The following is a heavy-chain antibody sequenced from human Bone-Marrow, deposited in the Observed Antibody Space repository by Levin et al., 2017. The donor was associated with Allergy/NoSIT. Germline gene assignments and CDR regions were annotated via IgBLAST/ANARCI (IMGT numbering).Heavy chain of an antibody. CDR1: GGFISSNNHF. V-gene: IGHV4-31*03. CDR3: ARDVGANYNGSGRYVNPLPYDWYFDL. D-gene: IGHD3-10*01. CDR2: LSSLFLP. J-gene: IGHJ2*01. Sequence: TLSLTCTVSGGFISSNNHFWSWIRQHPGNGLDFFFSLSSLFLPSSPPSLKSRVIVSLDTSKNHFSLKLTSVTAADTAGYYCARDVGANYNGSGRYVNPLPYDWYFDLWGRGTLVTVSS.